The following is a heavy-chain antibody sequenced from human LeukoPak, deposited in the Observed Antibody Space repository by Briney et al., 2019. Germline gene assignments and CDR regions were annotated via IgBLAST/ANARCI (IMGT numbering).Heavy chain of an antibody. Sequence: PSETLSLTCTVSGGSISSSSYYWGWIRQPPGKGLEWIGSIYYSGSTYYNPSLKSRVTISVDTSKNQFSLKLSSVTAADTAVYYCAKDRDFWSGYSDYWGQGTLVTVSS. CDR3: AKDRDFWSGYSDY. CDR1: GGSISSSSYY. J-gene: IGHJ4*02. CDR2: IYYSGST. V-gene: IGHV4-39*02. D-gene: IGHD3-3*01.